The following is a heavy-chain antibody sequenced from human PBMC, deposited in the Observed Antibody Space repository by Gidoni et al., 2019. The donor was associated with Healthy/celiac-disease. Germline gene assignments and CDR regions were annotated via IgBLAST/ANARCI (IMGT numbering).Heavy chain of an antibody. J-gene: IGHJ4*02. D-gene: IGHD4-4*01. CDR2: IYYSGSP. CDR1: GGSISSYY. V-gene: IGHV4-59*01. CDR3: ARGEPLTVSSPYFDY. Sequence: QVQLQESGPGLVKPAETLSLTCTVSGGSISSYYWSWIRQPPGKGLEWSGYIYYSGSPNYNPSLKSRVTISVDTSKNQFSLKLSSVTAADTAVYYCARGEPLTVSSPYFDYWGQGTLVTVSS.